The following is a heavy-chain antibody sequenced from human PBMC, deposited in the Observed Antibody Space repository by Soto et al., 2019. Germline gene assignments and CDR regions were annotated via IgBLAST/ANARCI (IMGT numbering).Heavy chain of an antibody. D-gene: IGHD5-18*01. Sequence: QVQLVQSGAEVKKPGASVKVSCKASGYTFTSYGISWVRQAPGQGLEWMGWISAYNGNTNYAQKLQGRVTMTTDTSTSTAYMELRSLRSDYTAMYYWARDPGPPRQGLPPNWFDPWGQGTLVTVSS. CDR1: GYTFTSYG. CDR3: ARDPGPPRQGLPPNWFDP. V-gene: IGHV1-18*01. J-gene: IGHJ5*02. CDR2: ISAYNGNT.